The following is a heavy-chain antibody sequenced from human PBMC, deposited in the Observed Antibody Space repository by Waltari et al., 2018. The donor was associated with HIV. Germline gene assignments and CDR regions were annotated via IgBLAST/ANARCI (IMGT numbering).Heavy chain of an antibody. Sequence: QVQLVQSGAEVKKPGASVKVSCKASGNTFTSYAMHWVRQAPGQRLEWMGWINAGNGNTKYAQKFQGRVTLTRDTSASTAYMELSSLRPEDTAVYYCARDLAAVAGHDYWGQGTLVTVSS. V-gene: IGHV1-3*01. D-gene: IGHD6-19*01. CDR1: GNTFTSYA. J-gene: IGHJ4*02. CDR3: ARDLAAVAGHDY. CDR2: INAGNGNT.